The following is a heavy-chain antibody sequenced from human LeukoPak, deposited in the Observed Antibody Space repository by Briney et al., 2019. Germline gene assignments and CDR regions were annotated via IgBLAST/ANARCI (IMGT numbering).Heavy chain of an antibody. V-gene: IGHV3-30*04. CDR2: ISYDGSNK. Sequence: GGSLRLSCAASGFTFSSYAMHWVRQAPGKGLEWVAVISYDGSNKYYADSVKGRFTISRDNSKNTLYLQMNSLRAEDTAVYYCARGRELRFLEGRYYFDYWGQGTLVTVSS. J-gene: IGHJ4*02. CDR3: ARGRELRFLEGRYYFDY. CDR1: GFTFSSYA. D-gene: IGHD3-3*01.